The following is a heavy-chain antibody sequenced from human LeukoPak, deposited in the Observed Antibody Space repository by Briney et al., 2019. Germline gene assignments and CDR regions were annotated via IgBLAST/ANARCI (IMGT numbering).Heavy chain of an antibody. CDR2: IIPIFGTA. Sequence: EASVKVSCEASGGTFSSYAISWVRQAPGQGLEWMGGIIPIFGTANYAQKFQGRVTITADESTSTAYMELSSLRSEDTAVYYCAREGGDYVGYYYYGMDVWGQGTTVTVSS. CDR1: GGTFSSYA. CDR3: AREGGDYVGYYYYGMDV. V-gene: IGHV1-69*13. J-gene: IGHJ6*02. D-gene: IGHD4-17*01.